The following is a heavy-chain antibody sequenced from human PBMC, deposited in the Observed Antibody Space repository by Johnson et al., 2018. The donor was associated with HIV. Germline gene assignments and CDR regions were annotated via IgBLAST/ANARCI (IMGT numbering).Heavy chain of an antibody. Sequence: PGKGLEWVAGISYDGSNKYYADSVKGRFTISRDNSKNTLYLQMNSLRAEDTAVYYCAKEGLRSSLRSGDAFDIWGHGTLVTVSS. CDR2: ISYDGSNK. D-gene: IGHD6-6*01. J-gene: IGHJ3*02. CDR3: AKEGLRSSLRSGDAFDI. V-gene: IGHV3-30*04.